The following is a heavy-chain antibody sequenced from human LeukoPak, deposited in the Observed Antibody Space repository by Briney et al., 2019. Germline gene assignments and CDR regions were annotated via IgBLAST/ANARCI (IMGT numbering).Heavy chain of an antibody. D-gene: IGHD3-22*01. J-gene: IGHJ4*02. Sequence: MSSETLSLTCAVYGGSFSGYYWRWIRQPPGKGLEWIGEINHSGSTNYNPSLKSRVTISVDTSKNQFSLKLSSVTAADTAVYYCASYYYDSSGYASYYFDYWGQGTLVTVSS. CDR2: INHSGST. CDR1: GGSFSGYY. CDR3: ASYYYDSSGYASYYFDY. V-gene: IGHV4-34*01.